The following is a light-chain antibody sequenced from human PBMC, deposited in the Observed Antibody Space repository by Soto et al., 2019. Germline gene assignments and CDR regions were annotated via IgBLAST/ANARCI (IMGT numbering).Light chain of an antibody. J-gene: IGLJ2*01. CDR1: SSNIGAGYD. Sequence: QPVRTQPPSVSGAPGQTVTISCSGTSSNIGAGYDVHWYQQLPGTSPKLLIYCNSNRPSGVPDRFSGSKSGTSASLAITGLKAEDESDYYCQSYDSSLSGYVVFGGGTKLTVL. CDR2: CNS. CDR3: QSYDSSLSGYVV. V-gene: IGLV1-40*01.